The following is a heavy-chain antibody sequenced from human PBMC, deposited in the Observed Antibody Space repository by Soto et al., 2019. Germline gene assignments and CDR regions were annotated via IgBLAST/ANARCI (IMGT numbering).Heavy chain of an antibody. CDR3: AKRLTTVTTVFDC. Sequence: PGGSLRLSCTASGLTSSTYAMSWVRQAPGKGLEWVSGSSGSGGNTYYADSVYGRIRIFRDNAKNRWYLQMNSTRAEDTAVHYRAKRLTTVTTVFDCWGQGTLVRVSS. V-gene: IGHV3-23*01. D-gene: IGHD4-4*01. CDR2: SSGSGGNT. CDR1: GLTSSTYA. J-gene: IGHJ4*02.